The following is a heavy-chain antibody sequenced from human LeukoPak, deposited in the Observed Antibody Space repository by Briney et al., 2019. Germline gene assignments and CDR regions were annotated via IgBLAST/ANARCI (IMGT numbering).Heavy chain of an antibody. CDR1: GFTFSSSA. CDR3: AKMGTPYFYGVDV. V-gene: IGHV3-23*01. Sequence: GGSLRLSCAASGFTFSSSAMSWVRQAPGKGLEWVAAISDTGRLSYCADSVNGRFTISRDNSKNTLSLQMNSLRAADTAVYYCAKMGTPYFYGVDVWGRGTTVTVSS. CDR2: ISDTGRLS. J-gene: IGHJ6*02.